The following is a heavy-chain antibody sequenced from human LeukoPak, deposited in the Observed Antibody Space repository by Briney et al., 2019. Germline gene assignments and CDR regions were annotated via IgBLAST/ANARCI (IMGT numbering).Heavy chain of an antibody. CDR1: GFTFSSYA. J-gene: IGHJ5*02. V-gene: IGHV3-23*01. D-gene: IGHD3-22*01. CDR3: VRGSRGNYDT. Sequence: GRSLRLSCAASGFTFSSYAMCWVRQAPGKGLQWVSSITSSGDNTYYADSVNGRFTISRDNTKNTLHLQVNSLRAEDTAVYYCVRGSRGNYDTWGQGTLVTVSS. CDR2: ITSSGDNT.